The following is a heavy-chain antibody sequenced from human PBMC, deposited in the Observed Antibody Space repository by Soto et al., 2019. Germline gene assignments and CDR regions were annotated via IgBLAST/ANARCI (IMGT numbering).Heavy chain of an antibody. V-gene: IGHV4-59*01. CDR2: IHSSGKS. J-gene: IGHJ5*02. CDR3: ARDDPFDP. Sequence: CTVSGGAFRSYFWSWIRQPPGKGLEWIGNIHSSGKSNYNPSFKSRVSMSIDPSKNRFSVRLTSVTAADTAVYYCARDDPFDPWGQGMLVTVSS. CDR1: GGAFRSYF.